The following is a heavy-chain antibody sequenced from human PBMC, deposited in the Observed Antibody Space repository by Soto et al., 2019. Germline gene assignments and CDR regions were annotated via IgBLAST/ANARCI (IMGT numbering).Heavy chain of an antibody. V-gene: IGHV3-30*03. Sequence: QVQLVESGGGVVQPGRSLRLSCAASGFTFSSYGMHWVRQAPGKGLEWVAVISYDGSNKYYADSVKGRFTTSRDNSKNTLYLQMNSLSADDTAVYYCATDLLGPARAYGMDVWPHGTTVTFSS. CDR3: ATDLLGPARAYGMDV. CDR1: GFTFSSYG. CDR2: ISYDGSNK. J-gene: IGHJ6*02. D-gene: IGHD7-27*01.